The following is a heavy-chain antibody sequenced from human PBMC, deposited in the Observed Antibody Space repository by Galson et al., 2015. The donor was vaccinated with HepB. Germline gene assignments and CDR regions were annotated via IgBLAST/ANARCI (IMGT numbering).Heavy chain of an antibody. Sequence: SLRLSCAASGFTVSSNYMSWVRQAPGKGLEWVSVIYSGGSTYYADSVKGRFTISRDNSKNTLYLQMNSLRAEDTAVYYCASALSYYDSSGYPVDWGQGTLVTVSS. CDR2: IYSGGST. J-gene: IGHJ4*02. V-gene: IGHV3-66*01. CDR3: ASALSYYDSSGYPVD. D-gene: IGHD3-22*01. CDR1: GFTVSSNY.